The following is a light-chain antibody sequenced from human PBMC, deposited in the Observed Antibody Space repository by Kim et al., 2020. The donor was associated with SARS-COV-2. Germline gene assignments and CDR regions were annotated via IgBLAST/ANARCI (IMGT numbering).Light chain of an antibody. CDR3: QQRCNSPPG. CDR2: DAS. Sequence: LPPAEPPPLSSTANHCVRTYLAWYQQTPGQAPRLLIYDASNRATGIPARFSGSGSGTDFTLTISSLEPEDFAVYYCQQRCNSPPGFGQGTRLEIK. CDR1: HCVRTY. V-gene: IGKV3-11*01. J-gene: IGKJ5*01.